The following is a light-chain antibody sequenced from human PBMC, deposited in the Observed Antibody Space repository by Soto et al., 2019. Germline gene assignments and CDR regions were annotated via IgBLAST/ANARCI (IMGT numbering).Light chain of an antibody. J-gene: IGKJ5*01. CDR2: DTS. CDR1: QSVSIY. CDR3: QQRSNWPPEIT. V-gene: IGKV3-11*01. Sequence: EIALTQSPATLSFFPGERATLSCRASQSVSIYLDWYQQKPGQAPRLLIYDTSNRATGIPARFSGSGSGTGFTLTISSLEPEDFAVYYCQQRSNWPPEITFGQGTRLEIK.